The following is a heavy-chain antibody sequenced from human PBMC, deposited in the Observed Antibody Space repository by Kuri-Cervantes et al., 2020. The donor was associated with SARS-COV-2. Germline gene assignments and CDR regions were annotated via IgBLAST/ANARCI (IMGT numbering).Heavy chain of an antibody. J-gene: IGHJ6*02. CDR2: IWYDGSNK. Sequence: GESLKISCAASGFTFSSYGMHWVRQAPGKGLEWVAVIWYDGSNKYYADSVKGRFTISRDNSKNTLYLQMNSLRAEDTAVYYCARGGRGYGYGYGMDVWGQGTTVTVSS. D-gene: IGHD5-18*01. V-gene: IGHV3-33*01. CDR3: ARGGRGYGYGYGMDV. CDR1: GFTFSSYG.